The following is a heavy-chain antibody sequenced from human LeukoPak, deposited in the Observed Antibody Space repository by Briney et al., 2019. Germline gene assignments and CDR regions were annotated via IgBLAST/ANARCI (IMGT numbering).Heavy chain of an antibody. V-gene: IGHV3-23*01. CDR2: ISGSGGST. CDR3: AKSINSYSSGWDYFDY. D-gene: IGHD6-19*01. J-gene: IGHJ4*02. Sequence: GGSLRLSCAASGFTFSTYAMSWVRHAPGKGLEWVSAISGSGGSTYYADSVKGRFTISRDNSKNTLYLQMNSLRAEDTAVYYCAKSINSYSSGWDYFDYWGQGTLVTVSS. CDR1: GFTFSTYA.